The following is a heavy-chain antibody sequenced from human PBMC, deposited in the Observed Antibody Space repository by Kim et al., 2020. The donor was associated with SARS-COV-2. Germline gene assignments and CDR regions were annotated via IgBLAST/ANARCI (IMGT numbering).Heavy chain of an antibody. D-gene: IGHD3-10*01. CDR3: AKEQKGYDGYGMDV. CDR2: IYSGGSST. CDR1: GFTFSSYA. V-gene: IGHV3-23*03. J-gene: IGHJ6*02. Sequence: VGSLRLSCAASGFTFSSYAMSWVRQAPGKGLEWVSVIYSGGSSTYYADSVKGRFTISRDNSKNTLYLQMNSLRAEDTAVYYCAKEQKGYDGYGMDVWGQGTTVTVSS.